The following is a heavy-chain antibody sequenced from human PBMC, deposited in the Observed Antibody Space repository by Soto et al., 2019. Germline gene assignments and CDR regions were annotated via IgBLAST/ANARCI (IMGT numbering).Heavy chain of an antibody. V-gene: IGHV4-31*03. J-gene: IGHJ4*02. CDR2: MYYSGST. CDR3: ARGYRQSGYSSSWVFDY. Sequence: QVQLRESGPGLVKPSQTLSLTCTVSGGSINSGGYYWNWIRQHPGKGLEWIGYMYYSGSTYYNPFLRSRVIISADTSENHFSLKLSSGTAADTAVYLCARGYRQSGYSSSWVFDYWGQGTLDNVSS. D-gene: IGHD6-13*01. CDR1: GGSINSGGYY.